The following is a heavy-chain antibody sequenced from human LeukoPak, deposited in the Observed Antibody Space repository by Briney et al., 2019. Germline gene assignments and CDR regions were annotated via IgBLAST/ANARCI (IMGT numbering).Heavy chain of an antibody. V-gene: IGHV3-64*01. D-gene: IGHD6-19*01. CDR3: ARVSGWYWFDK. CDR2: ISSDGRIT. Sequence: PGGSLRLSCSASGYTFSTYAMHWVRQAPGKGLEYVSAISSDGRITYYANSVKGRFTISRDNSTNRLYFQMGSLRVEDMAVYYCARVSGWYWFDKWGQGALVTVSS. CDR1: GYTFSTYA. J-gene: IGHJ4*02.